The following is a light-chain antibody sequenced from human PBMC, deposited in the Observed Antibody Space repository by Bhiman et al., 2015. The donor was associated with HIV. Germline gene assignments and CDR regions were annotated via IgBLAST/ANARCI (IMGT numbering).Light chain of an antibody. Sequence: SSELTQDPAVSVALGQTVRITCQGDSLRSKYASWYQQKPGQAPIVVIYGENYRPSGIPDRFSGSSSGNTASLIISGAQAEDEGDYYCSCRDSRSSPLFGGGTKLTVL. CDR1: SLRSKY. CDR3: SCRDSRSSPL. J-gene: IGLJ2*01. CDR2: GEN. V-gene: IGLV3-19*01.